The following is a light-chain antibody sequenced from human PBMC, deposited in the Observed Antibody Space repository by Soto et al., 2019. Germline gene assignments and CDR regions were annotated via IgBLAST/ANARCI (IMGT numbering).Light chain of an antibody. Sequence: DIQLTQSPSFLSASVGDRVTVTCRASQGISGYLAWYQQKPGKAPKLLIYATSTLQSGVPSKFSGRGSGTEVTLSISNLQPEDFATYYCQQLYSYPVTFGQGTKLQIK. J-gene: IGKJ2*01. V-gene: IGKV1-9*01. CDR3: QQLYSYPVT. CDR2: ATS. CDR1: QGISGY.